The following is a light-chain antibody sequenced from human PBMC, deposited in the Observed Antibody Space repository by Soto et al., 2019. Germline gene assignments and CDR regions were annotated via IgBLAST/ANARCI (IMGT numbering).Light chain of an antibody. CDR1: QSVSST. CDR3: QQYTNWPQT. Sequence: EIVMTQSPATLSVSPGERATLSCRASQSVSSTLAWYQQKLGQAPRLLIYGASTRATGIPARFSGSGSGTEFTLTISSLQSEDVAVYYCQQYTNWPQTFGQGTKVEIK. CDR2: GAS. V-gene: IGKV3-15*01. J-gene: IGKJ1*01.